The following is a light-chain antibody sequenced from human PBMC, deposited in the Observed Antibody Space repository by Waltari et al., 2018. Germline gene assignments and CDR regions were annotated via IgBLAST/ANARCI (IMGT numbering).Light chain of an antibody. CDR3: QQYNTYRT. Sequence: DIQMTQSPSPLSASVGARVTITCRASQNINIWLAWYQQRPGKAPNLLIYKASSLESGVPSRFSGSGSGTEFTLTITSLQPDDFATYYCQQYNTYRTFGQGTKVEIK. CDR1: QNINIW. J-gene: IGKJ1*01. V-gene: IGKV1-5*03. CDR2: KAS.